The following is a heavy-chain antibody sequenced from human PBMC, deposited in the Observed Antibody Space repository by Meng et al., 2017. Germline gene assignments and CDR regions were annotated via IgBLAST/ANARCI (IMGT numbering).Heavy chain of an antibody. CDR1: GFSLSTGGVG. D-gene: IGHD7-27*01. J-gene: IGHJ4*02. V-gene: IGHV2-5*02. CDR2: IYWDDDT. CDR3: AHRSSAWAFDS. Sequence: QLTLKESCPAPVNPTQTLTLPCTFYGFSLSTGGVGVGWIRQPPGKALEWLALIYWDDDTRYSPSLKSRLSITKDTSKNQVFLTMTNMDPVDTATYYCAHRSSAWAFDSWGQGTLVTGSS.